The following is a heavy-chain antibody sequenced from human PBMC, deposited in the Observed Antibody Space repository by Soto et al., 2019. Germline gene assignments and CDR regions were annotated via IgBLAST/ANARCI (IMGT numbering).Heavy chain of an antibody. CDR1: GGSISSYY. J-gene: IGHJ4*02. D-gene: IGHD3-16*02. Sequence: SETLSLTCTVSGGSISSYYWSWIRQPPGKGLEWIGYIYYSGSTNYNPSLKSRVTISIDTSKNQFSLKLSSVTAADTVVYYCARGNYAYIWGSYRSDYFDYWGQGTLVTVS. CDR3: ARGNYAYIWGSYRSDYFDY. V-gene: IGHV4-59*01. CDR2: IYYSGST.